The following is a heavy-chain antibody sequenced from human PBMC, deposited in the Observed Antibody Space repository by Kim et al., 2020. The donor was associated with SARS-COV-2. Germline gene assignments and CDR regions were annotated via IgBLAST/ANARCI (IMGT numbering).Heavy chain of an antibody. J-gene: IGHJ4*02. V-gene: IGHV3-21*01. CDR2: I. CDR3: AREAVAGHFDY. Sequence: IYNAESGKDRFTISRDNAKNSLYLQMNSLRAEDTAVYYCAREAVAGHFDYWGQGTLVTVSS. D-gene: IGHD6-19*01.